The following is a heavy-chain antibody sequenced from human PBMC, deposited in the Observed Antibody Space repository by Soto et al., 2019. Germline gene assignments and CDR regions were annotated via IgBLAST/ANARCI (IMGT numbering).Heavy chain of an antibody. CDR1: GGAISSSKW. D-gene: IGHD6-13*01. CDR3: ARASATIAAAAIFDY. Sequence: SETLSLTCAVSGGAISSSKWWSWVRQPPGKGLEWIGEIYQSGSTNYNPSLESRVRMSVDKSRNQFSLNLTSVSAADTAVYYCARASATIAAAAIFDYWGQGTLVTVS. CDR2: IYQSGST. V-gene: IGHV4-4*02. J-gene: IGHJ4*02.